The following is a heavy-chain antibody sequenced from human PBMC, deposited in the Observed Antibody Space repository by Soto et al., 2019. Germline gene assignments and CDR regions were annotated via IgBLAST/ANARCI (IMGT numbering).Heavy chain of an antibody. CDR3: ARGINYYASGDDAFDI. Sequence: QVQLVQSGAEVKKPGASVKVSCKASGYTFTSYDINWVRQATGQGLEWMGWMNPNSGNTGYAQKFXGGVXMXRNTSISTAYMELSSLRSEDTAVYYCARGINYYASGDDAFDIWGQGTMVTVSS. J-gene: IGHJ3*02. V-gene: IGHV1-8*01. CDR2: MNPNSGNT. D-gene: IGHD3-10*01. CDR1: GYTFTSYD.